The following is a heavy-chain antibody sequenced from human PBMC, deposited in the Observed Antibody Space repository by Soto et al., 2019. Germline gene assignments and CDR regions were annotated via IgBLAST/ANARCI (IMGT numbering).Heavy chain of an antibody. CDR2: INHSGST. J-gene: IGHJ6*02. CDR3: ASRFGEGYYGMDV. Sequence: QVQLQQWGAGLLKPSETLSLTCAVYGGSFSGYYWSWIRQPPGKGLEWIGEINHSGSTNYNPSLKSRVTISVDTSQNQFSLKLSSVTAADTAVYYCASRFGEGYYGMDVWGQGTTVTVSS. V-gene: IGHV4-34*01. D-gene: IGHD3-10*01. CDR1: GGSFSGYY.